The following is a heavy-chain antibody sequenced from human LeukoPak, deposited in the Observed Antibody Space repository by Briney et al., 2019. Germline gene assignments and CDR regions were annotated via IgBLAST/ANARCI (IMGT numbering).Heavy chain of an antibody. CDR3: AKARDYGDYWTFDY. J-gene: IGHJ4*02. CDR2: ISGSGDGK. D-gene: IGHD4-17*01. CDR1: GFTFSNYA. V-gene: IGHV3-23*01. Sequence: GGSLRLSCAASGFTFSNYAMSWVRQAPGKGLEWVSGISGSGDGKYYADSVKARFSISRDNSKNTLYLQMNTLRAEDTAVYYCAKARDYGDYWTFDYWGQGTPVTVSS.